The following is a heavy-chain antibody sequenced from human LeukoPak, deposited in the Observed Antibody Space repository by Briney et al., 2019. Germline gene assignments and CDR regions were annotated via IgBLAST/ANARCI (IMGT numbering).Heavy chain of an antibody. J-gene: IGHJ4*02. D-gene: IGHD1-26*01. Sequence: GGSLTLSCAASGFTFDDYARHWVRQAPGKGLEWVSGISWNSGSIGYADSVKGRFTISRDNAKDSLYLQMNSLRAEDTDLYYCAQDTVGAFGVDWGQGTLVTVSS. V-gene: IGHV3-9*01. CDR1: GFTFDDYA. CDR2: ISWNSGSI. CDR3: AQDTVGAFGVD.